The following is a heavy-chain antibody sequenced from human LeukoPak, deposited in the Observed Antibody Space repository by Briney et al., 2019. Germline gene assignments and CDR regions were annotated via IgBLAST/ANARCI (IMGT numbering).Heavy chain of an antibody. CDR2: ISGSGGST. CDR3: AKDWDWTIFPGYNWFDP. CDR1: GFTFSSYW. Sequence: GGSLRLSCAASGFTFSSYWMSWVRQAPGKGLEWVSAISGSGGSTYYADSVKGRFTISRDNSKNTLYLQMNSLRAEDTAVYYCAKDWDWTIFPGYNWFDPWGQGTLVTVSS. D-gene: IGHD3-3*01. V-gene: IGHV3-23*01. J-gene: IGHJ5*02.